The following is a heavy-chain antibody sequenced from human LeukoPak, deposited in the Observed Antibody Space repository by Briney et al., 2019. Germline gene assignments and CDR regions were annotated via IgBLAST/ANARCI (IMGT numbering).Heavy chain of an antibody. V-gene: IGHV4-39*07. CDR2: IYHSGST. CDR3: ARDEDIVVVVAATSASDY. D-gene: IGHD2-15*01. CDR1: GGSISSGTYY. J-gene: IGHJ4*02. Sequence: SETLSLTCTVSGGSISSGTYYWSWIRQPPGKGLEWIGSIYHSGSTYYNPSLKSRVTISVDTSKNQFSLKLSSVTAADTAVYYCARDEDIVVVVAATSASDYWGQGTLVTVSS.